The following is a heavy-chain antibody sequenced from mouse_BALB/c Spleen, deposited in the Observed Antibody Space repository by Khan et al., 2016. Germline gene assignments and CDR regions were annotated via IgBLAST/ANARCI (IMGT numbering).Heavy chain of an antibody. Sequence: EVQLVESGPGLVKPSQSLSLTCTVTGYSITSDYAWNWIRQFPGNKLEWMGYISYSGSTRYYPSLKSRISITRDTSKNQFFLQLNSVTTEDTATYYCARIPTAYYTMDYWGQGTSVTVSS. D-gene: IGHD1-2*01. J-gene: IGHJ4*01. CDR1: GYSITSDYA. V-gene: IGHV3-2*02. CDR3: ARIPTAYYTMDY. CDR2: ISYSGST.